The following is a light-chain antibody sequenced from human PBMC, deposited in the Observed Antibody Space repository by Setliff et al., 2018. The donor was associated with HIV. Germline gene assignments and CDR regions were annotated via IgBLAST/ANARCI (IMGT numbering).Light chain of an antibody. Sequence: QPVLTQSPSASASLGASVKLTCTLSSGHGSSAIAWHQQQPGKGPRFLMKLNNDGSHAKGDGIPDRFSGSSSGAERYLTISSLQSDDEADYYCQTWGTGIRVFGTGTKVTVL. CDR1: SGHGSSA. V-gene: IGLV4-69*01. CDR2: LNNDGSH. J-gene: IGLJ1*01. CDR3: QTWGTGIRV.